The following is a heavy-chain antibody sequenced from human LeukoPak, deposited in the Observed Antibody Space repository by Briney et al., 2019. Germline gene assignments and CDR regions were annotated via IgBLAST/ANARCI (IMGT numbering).Heavy chain of an antibody. CDR2: SRNKANGYTT. V-gene: IGHV3-72*01. D-gene: IGHD1-26*01. CDR3: TRQYRGANDY. Sequence: GGSLRLSCAASGFTFSDHYMDWVRQAPGKGLEWVARSRNKANGYTTEYAASVKGRFTISRDHSKNSLYLQMDSLKTEDTAVYYCTRQYRGANDYWGQGTLVTVSS. J-gene: IGHJ4*02. CDR1: GFTFSDHY.